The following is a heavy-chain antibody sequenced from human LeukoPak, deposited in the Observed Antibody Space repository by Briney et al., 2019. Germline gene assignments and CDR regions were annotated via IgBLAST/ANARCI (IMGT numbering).Heavy chain of an antibody. Sequence: SETLSLTCTVSGGSISSYYWSWIRQPPGKGLEWIGYIYYSGSTNYNPSLKSRVTISVDTSKNQFSLKLSSVTAADTAVYYCARSPVTIFGVVISFANWYFDLWGRGTLVTVSS. V-gene: IGHV4-59*01. CDR2: IYYSGST. J-gene: IGHJ2*01. CDR3: ARSPVTIFGVVISFANWYFDL. D-gene: IGHD3-3*01. CDR1: GGSISSYY.